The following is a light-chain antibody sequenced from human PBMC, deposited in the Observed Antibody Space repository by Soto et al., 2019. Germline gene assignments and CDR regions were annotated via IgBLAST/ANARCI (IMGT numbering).Light chain of an antibody. Sequence: EIVMTQSPATLSVSPGERATLSCRASQSVRSNLAWYQQKPGQAPRLVIYAASTRATGIPARFSGSGSGTEFTLTISSLQSEDFAVYYCQQYNNWPPVTFGQGTRLEIK. V-gene: IGKV3-15*01. J-gene: IGKJ5*01. CDR1: QSVRSN. CDR2: AAS. CDR3: QQYNNWPPVT.